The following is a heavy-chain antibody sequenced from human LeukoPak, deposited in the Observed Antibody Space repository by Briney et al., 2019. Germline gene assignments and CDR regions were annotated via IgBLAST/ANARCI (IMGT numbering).Heavy chain of an antibody. CDR3: ARETRSGSYSDFDY. V-gene: IGHV3-30*04. CDR2: ISYDGSNK. Sequence: PGGSLRLSCAASGFTFSNYAIHWVRQAPGKGLEWVAVISYDGSNKYYADSVKGRFTISRGNSKNTLYLQMDSLRAEDTAVYYRARETRSGSYSDFDYWGQGTLVTVSS. D-gene: IGHD3-10*01. J-gene: IGHJ4*02. CDR1: GFTFSNYA.